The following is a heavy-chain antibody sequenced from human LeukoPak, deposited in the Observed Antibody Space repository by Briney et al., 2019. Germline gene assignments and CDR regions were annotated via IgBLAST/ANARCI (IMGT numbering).Heavy chain of an antibody. CDR3: ARGFRIVVVPAATFNWFDP. V-gene: IGHV4-34*01. Sequence: SETLSLTCAVYGGSFSGYYWSWIRQPPGKGLEWIGEINHSGSTNYNPSLKSRVTISVDTSKNQFSLKLSSVTAADTAVYYCARGFRIVVVPAATFNWFDPWGQGTLVTVSS. J-gene: IGHJ5*02. D-gene: IGHD2-2*01. CDR1: GGSFSGYY. CDR2: INHSGST.